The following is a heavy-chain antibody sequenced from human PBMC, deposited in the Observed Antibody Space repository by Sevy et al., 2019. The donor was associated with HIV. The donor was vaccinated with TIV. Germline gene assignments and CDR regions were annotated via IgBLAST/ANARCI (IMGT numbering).Heavy chain of an antibody. CDR2: LSFGCGEI. Sequence: GGSLRLSCAASGFTFSKYSMSWVRRPPGKGLEWVSTLSFGCGEINYADSVKGRFTISRDNSKSSVYLQMNNLRPEDTAVHYCAREGCTKPHDYWGQGTLVTVSS. CDR3: AREGCTKPHDY. V-gene: IGHV3-23*01. CDR1: GFTFSKYS. D-gene: IGHD2-8*01. J-gene: IGHJ4*02.